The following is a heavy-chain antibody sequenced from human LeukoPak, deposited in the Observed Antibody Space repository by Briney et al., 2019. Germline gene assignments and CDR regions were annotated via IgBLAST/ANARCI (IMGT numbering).Heavy chain of an antibody. D-gene: IGHD4-17*01. CDR3: ARDLYGDYPWDY. CDR1: GFTFSSYS. CDR2: ISSSSSYI. Sequence: GGSLRLSCAASGFTFSSYSMNWVRQAPGKGLEWVSSISSSSSYIYYADSVKGRFTISRDNAKNSLYLQMNSLRAEDTAVYYCARDLYGDYPWDYWGQGTLVTVSS. V-gene: IGHV3-21*01. J-gene: IGHJ4*02.